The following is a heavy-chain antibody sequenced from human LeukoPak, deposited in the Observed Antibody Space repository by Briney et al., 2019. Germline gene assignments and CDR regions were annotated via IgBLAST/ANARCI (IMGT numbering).Heavy chain of an antibody. J-gene: IGHJ1*01. V-gene: IGHV1-3*01. CDR3: ARVPLHDDSGHYYPH. Sequence: ASVKVSCKTSGYTFTSYGMHWVRQASGQSPEWMGWINGGNGNTKYSEKFQGRVTIIRDTSASTAYMELSSLRSEDTAVYYCARVPLHDDSGHYYPHWGQGTLVTVSS. CDR1: GYTFTSYG. D-gene: IGHD3-22*01. CDR2: INGGNGNT.